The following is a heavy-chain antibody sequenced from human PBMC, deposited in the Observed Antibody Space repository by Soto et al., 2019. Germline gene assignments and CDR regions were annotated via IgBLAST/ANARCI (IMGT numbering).Heavy chain of an antibody. J-gene: IGHJ6*03. CDR2: MNPNSGNT. CDR1: GYTFTSYD. V-gene: IGHV1-8*01. D-gene: IGHD5-18*01. Sequence: ASVKVSCKASGYTFTSYDINWVRQATGQGLEWMGWMNPNSGNTGYAQKFQGRVTMTRNTSISTAYMELSSLRSEDTAVYYCARYKSYGYYYYYYMDVWGKGTTVTVSS. CDR3: ARYKSYGYYYYYYMDV.